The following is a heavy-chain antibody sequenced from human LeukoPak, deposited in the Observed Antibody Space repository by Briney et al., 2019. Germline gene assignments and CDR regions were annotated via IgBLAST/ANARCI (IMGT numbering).Heavy chain of an antibody. J-gene: IGHJ4*02. CDR3: ARGAGYDYVWKSYRYYDF. Sequence: ASLRVSSTASAYTFTNYGVSWVRHAPGQGLEWMGWITVDNGNTHYAQNFQGRVTMTTDTSTSTVYIELRSLSSDDTAVYYCARGAGYDYVWKSYRYYDFWGQGTLVTVSS. CDR2: ITVDNGNT. D-gene: IGHD3-16*02. V-gene: IGHV1-18*01. CDR1: AYTFTNYG.